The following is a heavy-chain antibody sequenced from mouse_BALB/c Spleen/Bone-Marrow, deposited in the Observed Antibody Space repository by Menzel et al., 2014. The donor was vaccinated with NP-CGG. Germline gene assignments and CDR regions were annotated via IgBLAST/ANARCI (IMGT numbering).Heavy chain of an antibody. Sequence: VQLQQSGPELAKPGASMKISCRASGYSFTGYTMNWVKQSHGKNLEWIGLINPYNGGTSYNQKFMGKATLTVDKSSSTAYMELLSLTSEDSAVYYCARWDYYGYAMDYWGQGTSVTVSS. V-gene: IGHV1-18*01. J-gene: IGHJ4*01. CDR2: INPYNGGT. CDR3: ARWDYYGYAMDY. CDR1: GYSFTGYT. D-gene: IGHD1-1*01.